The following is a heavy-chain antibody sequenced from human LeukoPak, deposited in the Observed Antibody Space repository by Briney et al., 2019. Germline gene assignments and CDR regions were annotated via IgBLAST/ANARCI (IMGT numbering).Heavy chain of an antibody. Sequence: SETLSLTCAVFGGSITTGNWWNWVRQSPGKGLEWIGEIYPGGHTNYNPSFKSRVTISVDKSKNQFSLKLNSVTAADTAVYYCARRVVVPAAMSFNYYYYMDVWGKGTTVTVSS. J-gene: IGHJ6*03. D-gene: IGHD2-2*01. V-gene: IGHV4-4*02. CDR3: ARRVVVPAAMSFNYYYYMDV. CDR2: IYPGGHT. CDR1: GGSITTGNW.